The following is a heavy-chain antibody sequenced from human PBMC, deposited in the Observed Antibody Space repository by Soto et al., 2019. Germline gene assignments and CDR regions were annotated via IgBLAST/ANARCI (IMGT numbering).Heavy chain of an antibody. J-gene: IGHJ5*02. Sequence: SETLSLTCTVSGGSISSYYWSWIRQPPGKGLEWFGYIYYSGSTNYNPSLKSRVTISVDTSKNQFSLKLSSVTAADTAVYYCARGHIVVVPAAEILEYNWFDPWGQGTLVTVSS. CDR2: IYYSGST. V-gene: IGHV4-59*01. CDR3: ARGHIVVVPAAEILEYNWFDP. CDR1: GGSISSYY. D-gene: IGHD2-2*01.